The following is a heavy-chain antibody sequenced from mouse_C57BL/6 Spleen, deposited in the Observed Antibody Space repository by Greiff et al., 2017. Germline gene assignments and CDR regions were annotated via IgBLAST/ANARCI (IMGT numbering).Heavy chain of an antibody. D-gene: IGHD3-1*01. CDR2: ISYDGSN. J-gene: IGHJ1*03. CDR3: ARGARRYFDV. Sequence: EVQRVESGPGLVKPSQSLSLTCSVTGYSITSGYYWNWIRQFPGNKLEWMGYISYDGSNNYNPSLKNRISITRDTSKNQFFLKLNSVTTEDTATYYCARGARRYFDVWGTGTTVTVSS. V-gene: IGHV3-6*01. CDR1: GYSITSGYY.